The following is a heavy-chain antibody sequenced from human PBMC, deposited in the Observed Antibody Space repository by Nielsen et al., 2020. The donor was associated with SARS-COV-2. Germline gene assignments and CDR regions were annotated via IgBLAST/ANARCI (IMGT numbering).Heavy chain of an antibody. J-gene: IGHJ5*02. CDR2: INAGNGNT. D-gene: IGHD3-10*01. CDR3: ARDRRAAGVWFDP. Sequence: ASVKVSCKASGYTFTSYAMHWVRQAPGQRLEWMGWINAGNGNTKYSQKFQGRVTITRDTSASTAYMELSSLRSEDTAVYYCARDRRAAGVWFDPWGQGTLVTVSS. CDR1: GYTFTSYA. V-gene: IGHV1-3*01.